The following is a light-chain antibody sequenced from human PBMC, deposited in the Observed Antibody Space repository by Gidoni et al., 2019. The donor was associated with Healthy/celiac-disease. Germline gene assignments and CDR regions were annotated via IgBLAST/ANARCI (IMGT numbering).Light chain of an antibody. Sequence: DIQMTQSPSTLSASVGDRVTITCRASQSISSWLAWYQQKPGKAPKLLIYRASSSESGVPSRVSGSGSGTEFTLTISSLQPDDFATYYCQEYNSYTFGQGTKLEIK. V-gene: IGKV1-5*03. CDR3: QEYNSYT. CDR2: RAS. J-gene: IGKJ2*01. CDR1: QSISSW.